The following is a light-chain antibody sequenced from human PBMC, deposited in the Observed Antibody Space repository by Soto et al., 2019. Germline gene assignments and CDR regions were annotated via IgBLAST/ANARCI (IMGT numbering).Light chain of an antibody. CDR2: GAS. V-gene: IGKV3-15*01. CDR1: HSVSNN. CDR3: QQYNNWPPTWT. Sequence: EIVMTQSPATLSVSPGESATLSCRASHSVSNNLAWYQQKPGQAPRLLIYGASTRATGFPARFSGSGSGTEFTLTISSLQSEDFAVYYCQQYNNWPPTWTFGQGTKVEIK. J-gene: IGKJ1*01.